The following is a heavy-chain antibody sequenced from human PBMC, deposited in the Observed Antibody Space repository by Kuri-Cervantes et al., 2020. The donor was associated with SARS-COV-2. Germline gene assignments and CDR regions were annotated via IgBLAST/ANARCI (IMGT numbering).Heavy chain of an antibody. D-gene: IGHD3-22*01. CDR2: ISYDGSNK. J-gene: IGHJ4*02. V-gene: IGHV3-30-3*01. Sequence: SCAASGFTFSSYAMHWVRQAPGKGLEWVAVISYDGSNKYYADSVKGRFTISRDNSKNTLYLQMNSLRAEDTAVYYCARGDYYDSSGYYLHYFDYWGQGTLVTVSS. CDR3: ARGDYYDSSGYYLHYFDY. CDR1: GFTFSSYA.